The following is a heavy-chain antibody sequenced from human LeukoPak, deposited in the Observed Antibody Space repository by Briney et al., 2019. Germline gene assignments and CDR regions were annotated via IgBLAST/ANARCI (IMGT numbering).Heavy chain of an antibody. CDR1: GYIFNGYY. D-gene: IGHD1-26*01. J-gene: IGHJ4*02. V-gene: IGHV1-2*02. Sequence: GASVNVSCKASGYIFNGYYMHWVRQALGQGPESMGWINSLSGATNYGQKFQGRVTTSRDTAINTAYMELTSLTSDDTGVYYCARGRGGATTGLDHWGQGSLVTV. CDR2: INSLSGAT. CDR3: ARGRGGATTGLDH.